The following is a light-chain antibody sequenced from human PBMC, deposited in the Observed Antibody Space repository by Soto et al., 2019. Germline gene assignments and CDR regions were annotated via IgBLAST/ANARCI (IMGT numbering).Light chain of an antibody. CDR2: GAS. V-gene: IGKV3-15*01. CDR3: QQRSNWPIT. J-gene: IGKJ5*01. Sequence: EIVMTQSPATLSVSPGESVTLSCRASQRIGSNLAWFQQKRGQTPRLLIYGASARATGVPDRFSGSGSGTDFALTISSLEPEDFAVYYCQQRSNWPITFGQGTRLEI. CDR1: QRIGSN.